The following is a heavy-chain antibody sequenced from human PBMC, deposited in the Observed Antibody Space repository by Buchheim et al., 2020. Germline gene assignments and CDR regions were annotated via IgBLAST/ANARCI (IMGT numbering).Heavy chain of an antibody. CDR1: GGSISSGGYY. CDR3: ARAGTSIYYYDSSGYYDPLDY. Sequence: QVQLQESGPGLVKPSQTLSLTCTVSGGSISSGGYYWSWIRQHPGKGLEWIGYIYYSGSTYYNPSLKSRVNISVDTSKNQFSLKLSSVTAADTAVYYCARAGTSIYYYDSSGYYDPLDYWGQGTL. J-gene: IGHJ4*02. D-gene: IGHD3-22*01. V-gene: IGHV4-31*03. CDR2: IYYSGST.